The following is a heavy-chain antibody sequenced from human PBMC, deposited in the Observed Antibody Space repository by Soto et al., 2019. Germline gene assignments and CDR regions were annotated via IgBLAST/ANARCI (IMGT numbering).Heavy chain of an antibody. V-gene: IGHV1-69*01. CDR3: ATNEGRDGYSFDY. Sequence: QVRLVQSGAEVKKPGSSVKVSCKASGVTFSRQDMRWVRQAPGQGLEWMGGIIPIFGTPQYAEKFQDRVTITADEATSTAYMALSSLTSEDTAVYYCATNEGRDGYSFDYWGQGTLVTVSS. CDR1: GVTFSRQD. D-gene: IGHD5-12*01. J-gene: IGHJ4*02. CDR2: IIPIFGTP.